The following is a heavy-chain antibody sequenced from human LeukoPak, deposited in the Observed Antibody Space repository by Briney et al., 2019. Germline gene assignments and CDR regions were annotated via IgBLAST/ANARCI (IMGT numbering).Heavy chain of an antibody. CDR1: GFSNSNSS. CDR3: AATSIRMVQRIIYYGKDV. J-gene: IGHJ6*02. D-gene: IGHD3-10*01. Sequence: SVKVSCKASGFSNSNSSVQWVRQARGQRPEWIGWIVVGTGKTNYAQRLQEGVTITRDMSTGTVDMELSSLRSEDTAVYYRAATSIRMVQRIIYYGKDVWGQGTTVTVSS. V-gene: IGHV1-58*01. CDR2: IVVGTGKT.